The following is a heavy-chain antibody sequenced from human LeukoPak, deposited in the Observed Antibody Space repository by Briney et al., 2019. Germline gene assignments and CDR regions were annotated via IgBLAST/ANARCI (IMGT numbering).Heavy chain of an antibody. V-gene: IGHV3-9*01. CDR2: ISWNSGSI. Sequence: GGSLRLSCAASGFTFDDYAMPWVRQAPGKGLEWVSGISWNSGSIGYADSVKGRFTISRDNAKNSLYLQMNSLRAEDTALYYCAKEIRGYYDSSGYYSGFDYWGQGTLVTVSS. D-gene: IGHD3-22*01. J-gene: IGHJ4*02. CDR3: AKEIRGYYDSSGYYSGFDY. CDR1: GFTFDDYA.